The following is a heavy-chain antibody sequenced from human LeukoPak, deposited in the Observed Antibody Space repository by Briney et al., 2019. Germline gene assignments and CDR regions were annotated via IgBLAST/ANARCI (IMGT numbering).Heavy chain of an antibody. CDR1: GGSISSSSYY. V-gene: IGHV4-39*07. CDR3: ARGFVFWSGYNWFDP. J-gene: IGHJ5*02. Sequence: SETLSLTCTVSGGSISSSSYYWGWIRQPPGKGLEWIGEINHSGSTNYNPSLKSRVTISVDTSKNQFSLKLSSVTAADTAVYYCARGFVFWSGYNWFDPWGQGTLVTVSS. D-gene: IGHD3-3*01. CDR2: INHSGST.